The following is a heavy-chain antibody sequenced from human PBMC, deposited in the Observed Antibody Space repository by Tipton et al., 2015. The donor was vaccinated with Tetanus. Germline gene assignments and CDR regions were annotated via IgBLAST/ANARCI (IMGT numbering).Heavy chain of an antibody. Sequence: SLRLSCATSGFIFNSYGIHWVRQAPGKGLEWVAVTWSHGGNIYYADSVKGRCAVSRDNSKNTVYLQMNSLSAEDTAVYYCARANYDFPKKGPFDSWGRGALVIVSS. CDR3: ARANYDFPKKGPFDS. D-gene: IGHD3-3*01. J-gene: IGHJ4*02. CDR1: GFIFNSYG. V-gene: IGHV3-33*01. CDR2: TWSHGGNI.